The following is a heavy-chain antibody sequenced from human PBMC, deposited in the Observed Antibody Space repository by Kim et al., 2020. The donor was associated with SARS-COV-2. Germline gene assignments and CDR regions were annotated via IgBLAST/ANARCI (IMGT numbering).Heavy chain of an antibody. Sequence: GGSLRLSCAASGFTFSSYAMSWVRQAPGKGLEWVSAISGSGGSTYYADSVKGRFTISRDNSKNTLYLQMNSLRAEDTAVYYCAKRGGGDYDPYYYYGMDVWGQGTTVTVSS. D-gene: IGHD4-17*01. CDR1: GFTFSSYA. V-gene: IGHV3-23*01. J-gene: IGHJ6*02. CDR2: ISGSGGST. CDR3: AKRGGGDYDPYYYYGMDV.